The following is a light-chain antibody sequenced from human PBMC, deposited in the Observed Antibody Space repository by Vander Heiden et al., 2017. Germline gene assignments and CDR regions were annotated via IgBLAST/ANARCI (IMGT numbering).Light chain of an antibody. J-gene: IGKJ1*01. CDR1: QSVSSNY. V-gene: IGKV3-20*01. Sequence: ETVLTQSPAPLSLSPGERATFSCRASQSVSSNYLAWYQQRPGQAPRLLIYGASTRATGIPDRFSGSGSGTDFTLSISRVEPEDSAVYSCQQYGSSPWTFGQGTKVEIK. CDR3: QQYGSSPWT. CDR2: GAS.